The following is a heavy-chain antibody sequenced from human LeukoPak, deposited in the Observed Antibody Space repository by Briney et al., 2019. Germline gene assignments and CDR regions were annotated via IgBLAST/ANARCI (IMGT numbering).Heavy chain of an antibody. CDR1: GFTFSSYS. D-gene: IGHD4-17*01. Sequence: PGGSLRLSCAASGFTFSSYSMNWIRQAPGKGLEWVSYIDYDGTGMSYTDSVKGRFTISRDNANNTLYLQMSSLTVEDSAVYYCAGPYNYGDFSYWGQGSLVSVSS. CDR3: AGPYNYGDFSY. V-gene: IGHV3-48*04. CDR2: IDYDGTGM. J-gene: IGHJ4*02.